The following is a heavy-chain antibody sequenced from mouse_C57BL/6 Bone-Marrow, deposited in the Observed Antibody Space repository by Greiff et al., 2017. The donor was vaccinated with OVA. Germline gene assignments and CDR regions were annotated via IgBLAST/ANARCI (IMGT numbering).Heavy chain of an antibody. CDR2: INYDGSST. J-gene: IGHJ2*01. V-gene: IGHV5-16*01. CDR3: ARDRGNATVVGGFDY. D-gene: IGHD1-1*01. Sequence: EVMLVESEGGLVQPGSSMKLSCTASGFTFSDYYMAWVRQVPEKGLEWVANINYDGSSTYYLDSLKSRFIISRDNAKNILYLQMSSLKSEDTATYYCARDRGNATVVGGFDYWGQGTTLTVSS. CDR1: GFTFSDYY.